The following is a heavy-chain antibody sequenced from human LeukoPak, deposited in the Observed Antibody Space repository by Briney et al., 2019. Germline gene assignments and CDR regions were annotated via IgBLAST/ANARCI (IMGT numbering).Heavy chain of an antibody. CDR3: ARWSHYYDSSGPMGAFDI. V-gene: IGHV4-34*01. D-gene: IGHD3-22*01. CDR2: INHSGST. J-gene: IGHJ3*02. Sequence: SETLTLTCAVYGGSFSGYYWSWIRQPPGKGLEWIGEINHSGSTNYNPSLKSRVTISVDTSKNQFSLKLGSVTAADTAVYYCARWSHYYDSSGPMGAFDIWGQGTMVTVSS. CDR1: GGSFSGYY.